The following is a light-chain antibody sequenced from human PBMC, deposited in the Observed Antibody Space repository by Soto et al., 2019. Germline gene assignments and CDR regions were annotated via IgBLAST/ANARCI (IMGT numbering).Light chain of an antibody. CDR2: WAS. CDR1: QSVLYSSNNKNY. CDR3: QQYYGTPLT. V-gene: IGKV4-1*01. J-gene: IGKJ2*01. Sequence: DIVMTQSPDSLAVSLGERATINCKSSQSVLYSSNNKNYLAWYQQKPGQPPKLLIYWASTRESGVPDRFSGSGSGTDFTLTISSLQAGDVAVYYCQQYYGTPLTFGQGTKLEIK.